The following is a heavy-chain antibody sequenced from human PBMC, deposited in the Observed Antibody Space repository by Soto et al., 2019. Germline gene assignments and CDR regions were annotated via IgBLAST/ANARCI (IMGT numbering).Heavy chain of an antibody. V-gene: IGHV3-15*07. CDR1: GFTFSNAW. D-gene: IGHD3-10*01. CDR2: IKSKTDGGTT. Sequence: EVQLVESGGGLVKPGGSLRLSCAASGFTFSNAWMNWVRQAPGKGLEWVGRIKSKTDGGTTDYAAPVKGRFTISRDASKNTLSLQMNSLKAEDTAVYYCTAVLLWFGEGLFDYWGQGTLVTVSS. CDR3: TAVLLWFGEGLFDY. J-gene: IGHJ4*02.